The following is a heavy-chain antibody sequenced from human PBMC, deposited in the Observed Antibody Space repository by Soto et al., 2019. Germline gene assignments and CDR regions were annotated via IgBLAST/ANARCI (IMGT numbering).Heavy chain of an antibody. CDR2: ISGSGGST. D-gene: IGHD3-3*01. CDR1: GFTFSSYA. Sequence: EVQLLESGGGLVQPGGSLRLSCAASGFTFSSYAMCWVRQAPGKGLEWVSAISGSGGSTYYADSVKGRFTISRDNSKNTLYLQMNSLRAEDTAVYYCAKNGRFLEWLLMGLIDYWGQGTLVTVSS. CDR3: AKNGRFLEWLLMGLIDY. J-gene: IGHJ4*02. V-gene: IGHV3-23*01.